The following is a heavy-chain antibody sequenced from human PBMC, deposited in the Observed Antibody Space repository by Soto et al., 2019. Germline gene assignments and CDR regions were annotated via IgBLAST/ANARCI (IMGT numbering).Heavy chain of an antibody. CDR3: AKDKGRASGSRPPITNWFAS. Sequence: KGLEWVSAISGSGGSTYYADSVKGRFTISRDNSKNTLYLQMNSLRAEDTAVYYCAKDKGRASGSRPPITNWFAS. V-gene: IGHV3-23*01. CDR2: ISGSGGST. D-gene: IGHD6-13*01. J-gene: IGHJ5*01.